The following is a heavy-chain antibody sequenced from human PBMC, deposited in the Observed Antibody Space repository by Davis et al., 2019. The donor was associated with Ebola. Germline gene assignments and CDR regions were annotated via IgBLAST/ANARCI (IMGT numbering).Heavy chain of an antibody. V-gene: IGHV4-34*01. J-gene: IGHJ6*02. CDR2: INHSGST. CDR3: ARAPYYYGSGSYPGMDV. D-gene: IGHD3-10*01. CDR1: GGSINNYH. Sequence: SETLSLTCTVSGGSINNYHWSWIRQPPGKGLEWIGEINHSGSTNYNPSLKSRVTISVDTSKNQFSLKLSSVTAADTAVYYCARAPYYYGSGSYPGMDVWGQGTTVTVSS.